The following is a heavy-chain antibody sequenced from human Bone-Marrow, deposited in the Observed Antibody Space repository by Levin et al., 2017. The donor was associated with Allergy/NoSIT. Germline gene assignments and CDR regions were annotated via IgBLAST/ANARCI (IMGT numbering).Heavy chain of an antibody. J-gene: IGHJ3*02. CDR2: ITPNSGNT. D-gene: IGHD3-22*01. V-gene: IGHV1-2*02. CDR1: GYTFIAYY. Sequence: GESLKISCKASGYTFIAYYIHWVRQAPGQGPEWMGWITPNSGNTKYAQKFQGRVTLTWDTSTTTASMELSSLTFDDTAVYYCARDRADNFDSSGYYPDAFDIWGQGTVVTVSS. CDR3: ARDRADNFDSSGYYPDAFDI.